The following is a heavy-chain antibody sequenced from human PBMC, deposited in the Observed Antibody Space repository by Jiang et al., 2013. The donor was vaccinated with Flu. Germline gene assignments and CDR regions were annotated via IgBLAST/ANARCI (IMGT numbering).Heavy chain of an antibody. J-gene: IGHJ6*02. CDR1: GFTYTLYT. CDR2: ISISSNYI. V-gene: IGHV3-21*06. CDR3: AREKPSRTYVHYFGMDV. D-gene: IGHD2-2*01. Sequence: ESGGGLVWPGRSLTLSCAASGFTYTLYTMNWVRQAPGKGLEWVASISISSNYIYYADSVKGRFTIYRDNARNSVYLQMNNLRAEDTALYYCAREKPSRTYVHYFGMDVWGQGTAVTVSS.